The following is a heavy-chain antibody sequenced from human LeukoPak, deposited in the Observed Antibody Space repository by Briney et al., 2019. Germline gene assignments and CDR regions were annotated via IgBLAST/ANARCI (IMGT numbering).Heavy chain of an antibody. CDR3: ASDLVQLWSKDY. J-gene: IGHJ4*02. V-gene: IGHV3-48*03. CDR1: GFTFSNYE. Sequence: GGSLRLSCAASGFTFSNYEFNWVRQAPGKGLEWVSYISSRGRNIYYADSVRGRFTISRDNAKNSLHLQMNSLRAEDTAVYYCASDLVQLWSKDYWGQGTLVTVSS. CDR2: ISSRGRNI. D-gene: IGHD5-18*01.